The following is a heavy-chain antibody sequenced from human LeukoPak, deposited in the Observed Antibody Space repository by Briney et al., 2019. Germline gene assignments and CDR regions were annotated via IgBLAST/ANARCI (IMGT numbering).Heavy chain of an antibody. CDR1: GFTFSNFA. Sequence: PGGSLRLSCAGSGFTFSNFAMTWVRQAPGKGLEWVSSISSSRLTTYYTDSVKGRFTISRDNSKNTMYLQMNSLRAEDTAVYYCSKDPNGDYVGAFDTWGQGVLVTVSS. J-gene: IGHJ5*02. V-gene: IGHV3-23*01. D-gene: IGHD4-17*01. CDR3: SKDPNGDYVGAFDT. CDR2: ISSSRLTT.